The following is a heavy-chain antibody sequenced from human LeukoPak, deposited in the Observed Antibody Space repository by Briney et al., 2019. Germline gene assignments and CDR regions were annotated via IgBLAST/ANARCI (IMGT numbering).Heavy chain of an antibody. CDR1: GFTFSSYG. Sequence: GGSLRHSCAASGFTFSSYGMHWVRQAPGKGLEWVAVIWFDGSNKYYADSVKGRFTISRDNSKNTLYLQMNSLRAEDTAVYYCARPDYDSSGYADYWGQGTLVTVSS. CDR2: IWFDGSNK. J-gene: IGHJ4*02. CDR3: ARPDYDSSGYADY. V-gene: IGHV3-33*01. D-gene: IGHD3-22*01.